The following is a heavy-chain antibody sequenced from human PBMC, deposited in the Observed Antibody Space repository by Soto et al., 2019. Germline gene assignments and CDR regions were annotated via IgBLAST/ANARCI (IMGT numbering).Heavy chain of an antibody. D-gene: IGHD3-16*01. CDR2: TYYRSKWYN. V-gene: IGHV6-1*01. J-gene: IGHJ3*02. CDR1: GDSVSSNSAA. CDR3: ARETYYDYIWGSPGSAFDI. Sequence: PSQTLSLTCVISGDSVSSNSAAWNWIRQSPSRGLEWLGRTYYRSKWYNDYAVSVKSRITINPDTSKNQFSLQLNSVTPEDTAVYYCARETYYDYIWGSPGSAFDIWGKGTMVTVSS.